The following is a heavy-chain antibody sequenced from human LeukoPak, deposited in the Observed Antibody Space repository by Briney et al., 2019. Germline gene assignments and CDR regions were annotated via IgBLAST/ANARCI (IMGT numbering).Heavy chain of an antibody. J-gene: IGHJ6*02. CDR1: GYTFTGYY. CDR2: INPNSGGT. Sequence: ASVKVSCKASGYTFTGYYMHWVRQAPGQGLEWMGWINPNSGGTNYAQKFQGWVTMTRDTSISTAYMELSRLRSDDTAVYYCARGPNYYGPPMDVWGQGTTVTVSS. D-gene: IGHD3-10*01. CDR3: ARGPNYYGPPMDV. V-gene: IGHV1-2*04.